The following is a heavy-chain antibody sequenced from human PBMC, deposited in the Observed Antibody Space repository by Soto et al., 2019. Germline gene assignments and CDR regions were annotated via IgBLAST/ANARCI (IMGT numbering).Heavy chain of an antibody. CDR1: GFTFSNAW. CDR2: IKSKTDGGTT. CDR3: TTNYGDYGRYYYYGMDV. Sequence: EVQLVESGGGLVKPGGSLRLSCAASGFTFSNAWMSWVRQAPGKGLEWVGRIKSKTDGGTTDYAAPVKGRFTISRDDSKNTLYLQMNSLKTDDTAVYYCTTNYGDYGRYYYYGMDVWGQGTTVTVSS. D-gene: IGHD4-17*01. V-gene: IGHV3-15*01. J-gene: IGHJ6*02.